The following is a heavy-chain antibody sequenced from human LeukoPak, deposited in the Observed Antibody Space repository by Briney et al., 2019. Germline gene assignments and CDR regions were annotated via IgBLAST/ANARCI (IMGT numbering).Heavy chain of an antibody. D-gene: IGHD3-10*01. CDR1: GFTVSSNY. J-gene: IGHJ6*02. Sequence: GRSLRLSCAASGFTVSSNYMSWVRQAPGKGLEWVSDNYSGGSTYYADSVKGRFTISRHNSKHTLYLQMNSLRAEDTAVYYCASELDYYGSGSYYYGMDVWGQGTTVTVSS. CDR3: ASELDYYGSGSYYYGMDV. V-gene: IGHV3-53*04. CDR2: NYSGGST.